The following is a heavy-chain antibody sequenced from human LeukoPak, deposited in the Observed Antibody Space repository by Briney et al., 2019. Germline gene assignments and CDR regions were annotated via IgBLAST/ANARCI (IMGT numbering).Heavy chain of an antibody. D-gene: IGHD1-14*01. Sequence: SAHTLVNPTQTLTLTCSFSGFSLTTTAMCVTWIRQTPGKALEWLARIDWDDDKFFSPSLKTRLRISKDTSRNQVVLTMTNMDPMDTGTYYCARMTPDSPSFDYWGQGTLVTVSS. J-gene: IGHJ4*02. CDR3: ARMTPDSPSFDY. V-gene: IGHV2-70*17. CDR1: GFSLTTTAMC. CDR2: IDWDDDK.